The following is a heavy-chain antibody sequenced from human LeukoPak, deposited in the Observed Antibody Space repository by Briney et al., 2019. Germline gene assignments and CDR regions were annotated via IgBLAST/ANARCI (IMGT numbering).Heavy chain of an antibody. CDR3: VREAGSRAPVCVKTNWFDP. V-gene: IGHV3-23*01. J-gene: IGHJ5*02. D-gene: IGHD4/OR15-4a*01. CDR2: ISNGKT. Sequence: GGSLRLSCAASGFPFSSHAMSWVRQPPGKGLEWVAAISNGKTYYADSVRGRFAISRDDSTNTVYLHMNSLRDEDTALYHCVREAGSRAPVCVKTNWFDPWGQGTLVTVSS. CDR1: GFPFSSHA.